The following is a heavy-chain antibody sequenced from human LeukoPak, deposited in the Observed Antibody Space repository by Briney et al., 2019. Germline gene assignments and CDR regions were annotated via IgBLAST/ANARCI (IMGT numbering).Heavy chain of an antibody. CDR2: INHSGST. CDR3: ASTQQLAYFDY. D-gene: IGHD6-13*01. CDR1: GGSFSGYY. Sequence: PSETLSLTCAVYGGSFSGYYWSWIRQPPGKGLEWIGEINHSGSTSYNPSLKSRVTISVDTSKNQFSLKLSSVTAADTAVYYCASTQQLAYFDYWGQGTLVTVSS. J-gene: IGHJ4*02. V-gene: IGHV4-34*01.